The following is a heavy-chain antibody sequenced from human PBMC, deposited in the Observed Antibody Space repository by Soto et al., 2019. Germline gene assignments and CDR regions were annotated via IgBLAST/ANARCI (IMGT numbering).Heavy chain of an antibody. V-gene: IGHV4-34*01. CDR3: ARDKLTGLFDY. CDR2: INHSGST. CDR1: GGSFSGYY. Sequence: QVQLQQWGAGLLKPSETLSLTCAVYGGSFSGYYWTWIRQPPGTGLEWIGEINHSGSTNYNPSLKGRVTISVATSKNPFSLKLTSVTDADRAVYYCARDKLTGLFDYWGKGTLVTVSS. D-gene: IGHD2-8*02. J-gene: IGHJ4*02.